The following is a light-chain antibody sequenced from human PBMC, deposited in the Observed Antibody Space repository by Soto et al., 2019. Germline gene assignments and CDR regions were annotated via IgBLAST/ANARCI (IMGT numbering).Light chain of an antibody. CDR3: QQYNNWPRAT. J-gene: IGKJ4*01. V-gene: IGKV3-15*01. CDR2: RAS. CDR1: QSISSN. Sequence: EIVMTQSPATLSVSPVGRATLSCSASQSISSNLAWYQHKLGQAPRLFIFRASSRATGIPARFSGSGSGTEFNMTISSLQSEDFAVYYCQQYNNWPRATFGGGTQVDIK.